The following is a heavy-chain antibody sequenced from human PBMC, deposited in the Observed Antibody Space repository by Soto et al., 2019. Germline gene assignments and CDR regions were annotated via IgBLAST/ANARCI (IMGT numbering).Heavy chain of an antibody. CDR2: ISPYNGNT. J-gene: IGHJ6*02. CDR1: GYTFTSYC. V-gene: IGHV1-18*01. CDR3: ARESGGSLPYYYDGMDV. Sequence: GASVKVSCKASGYTFTSYCISWVRQAPGQGLEWMGWISPYNGNTNYAQKLQGRVTMTTDTSTSTAYMELRSLRSDDTAVYYCARESGGSLPYYYDGMDVWGQGTTVTVSS. D-gene: IGHD2-15*01.